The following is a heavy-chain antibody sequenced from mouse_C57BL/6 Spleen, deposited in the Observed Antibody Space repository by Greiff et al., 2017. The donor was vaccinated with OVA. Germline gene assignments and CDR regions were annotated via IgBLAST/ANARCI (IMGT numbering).Heavy chain of an antibody. J-gene: IGHJ2*01. V-gene: IGHV1-26*01. CDR2: INPNNGGT. CDR1: GYTFTDYY. CDR3: ARWGDGYPPDY. Sequence: EVQLQQSGPELVKPGASVKISCKASGYTFTDYYMNWVKQSHGKSLEWIGDINPNNGGTSYNQKFKGKATLTVDKSSSTAYMELRSLTSEDSAVYYCARWGDGYPPDYWGQGTTLTVSS. D-gene: IGHD2-3*01.